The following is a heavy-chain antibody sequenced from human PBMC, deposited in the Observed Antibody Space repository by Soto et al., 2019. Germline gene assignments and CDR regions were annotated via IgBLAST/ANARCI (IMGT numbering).Heavy chain of an antibody. CDR3: AGVSAAGTRWFDS. J-gene: IGHJ5*01. CDR2: IDYRGTT. CDR1: GGAISSGGYY. Sequence: PSETLSLTCTVSGGAISSGGYYWSWVRQLTGKGLEWIGYIDYRGTTFYNPSLKSRVSISRDTSKNHFSLEVNSVTAADTAGYYCAGVSAAGTRWFDSWGLGTRVPVSS. D-gene: IGHD6-13*01. V-gene: IGHV4-31*03.